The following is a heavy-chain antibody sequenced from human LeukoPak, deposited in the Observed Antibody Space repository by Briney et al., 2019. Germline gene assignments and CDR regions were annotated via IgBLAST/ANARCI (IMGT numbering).Heavy chain of an antibody. CDR1: GCTFTSDG. Sequence: GASVKVSCKASGCTFTSDGISWVRQAPGQGLEWVGWISSYNGNTNYAQKLQGRVTMTTDTSTSTAYMELRSLRSDDTAVYYCARANFIVGATFDYWGQGTLVTVSS. J-gene: IGHJ4*02. CDR2: ISSYNGNT. D-gene: IGHD1-26*01. CDR3: ARANFIVGATFDY. V-gene: IGHV1-18*01.